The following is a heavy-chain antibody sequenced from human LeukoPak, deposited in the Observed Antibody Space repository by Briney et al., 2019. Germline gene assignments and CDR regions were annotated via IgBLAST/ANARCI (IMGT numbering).Heavy chain of an antibody. D-gene: IGHD6-6*01. J-gene: IGHJ4*02. CDR2: IYTSGGT. CDR3: ARLTRLSTSPDRYYLDY. V-gene: IGHV4-4*09. Sequence: SETLSLTCTVSGDSISSYYWSWIRQPPGKGLEWIGCIYTSGGTNYIPSLKGRVTISIDTSKNQFSLKLSSVTAADSAVYYCARLTRLSTSPDRYYLDYWGQGTLVTVSS. CDR1: GDSISSYY.